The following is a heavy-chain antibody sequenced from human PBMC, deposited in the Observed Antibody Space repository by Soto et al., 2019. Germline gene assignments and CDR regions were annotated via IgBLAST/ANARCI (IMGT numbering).Heavy chain of an antibody. J-gene: IGHJ4*02. V-gene: IGHV3-48*01. CDR1: GFTFSSYS. CDR2: ISSSSSTI. Sequence: GGSLRLSCAASGFTFSSYSMNWVRQAPGKGLEWVSYISSSSSTINYADSVKGRFTISRDNAKNTLYLQMNSLRAEDTAVYYCARDKRDLRFLEWSYYFAYWGQGTLVTVSS. D-gene: IGHD3-3*01. CDR3: ARDKRDLRFLEWSYYFAY.